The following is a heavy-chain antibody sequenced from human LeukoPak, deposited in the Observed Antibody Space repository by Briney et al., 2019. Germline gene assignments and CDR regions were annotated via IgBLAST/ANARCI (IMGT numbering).Heavy chain of an antibody. CDR1: GFTFSSYG. Sequence: GGSLRLSCAASGFTFSSYGMHWVRQAPGKGLEWVADISYDGTSEYYADSVKGRFTTSRDNSKNTLYLQMNSLRAEDTAVYYCARARQNPSGYHPSYFDYWGQGTLVTVSS. D-gene: IGHD3-22*01. CDR3: ARARQNPSGYHPSYFDY. V-gene: IGHV3-30*19. CDR2: ISYDGTSE. J-gene: IGHJ4*02.